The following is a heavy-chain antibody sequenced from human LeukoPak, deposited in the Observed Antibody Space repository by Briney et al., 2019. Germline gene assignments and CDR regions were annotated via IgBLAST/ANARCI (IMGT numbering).Heavy chain of an antibody. Sequence: ASVKVSCKASGYTFTSYDINWVRQAAGQGPEWMGWMNPNSGNTGYAQKFQGRVTMTRDTSIGTAYMELSNLRSEDTAVYYCARNIPFVRKSVRTNWFDPWGQGTLVTVSS. CDR2: MNPNSGNT. D-gene: IGHD2-2*02. J-gene: IGHJ5*02. CDR3: ARNIPFVRKSVRTNWFDP. CDR1: GYTFTSYD. V-gene: IGHV1-8*01.